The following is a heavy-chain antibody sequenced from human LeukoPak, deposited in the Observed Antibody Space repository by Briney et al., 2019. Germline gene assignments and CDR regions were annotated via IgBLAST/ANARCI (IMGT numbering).Heavy chain of an antibody. CDR2: FQSGGNT. V-gene: IGHV3-53*01. D-gene: IGHD3-10*01. CDR3: AREGGGRYFDS. CDR1: GFTVSSSD. J-gene: IGHJ4*02. Sequence: GGSLRLSCAASGFTVSSSDMSWVRQAPGKGLEWVSVFQSGGNTYYADSVKGRFTFSRENSKNMLYLQMNSLRAEDTAVYYCAREGGGRYFDSWGQGTLVTVSP.